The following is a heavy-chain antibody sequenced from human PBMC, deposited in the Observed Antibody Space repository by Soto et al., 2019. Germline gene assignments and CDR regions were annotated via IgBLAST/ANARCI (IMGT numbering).Heavy chain of an antibody. CDR1: GGSISSGGYS. V-gene: IGHV4-30-2*01. D-gene: IGHD2-15*01. Sequence: QLQLQESGSGLVKPSQTLSLTCAVSGGSISSGGYSWSWIRQPPGKGLEWIGYIYHSGSTYYNPALQSRSTIAVDRSTNLFSLQLRSVSAADTAVYYGARGQVVAAQHWGQGTLVTVSS. J-gene: IGHJ4*02. CDR3: ARGQVVAAQH. CDR2: IYHSGST.